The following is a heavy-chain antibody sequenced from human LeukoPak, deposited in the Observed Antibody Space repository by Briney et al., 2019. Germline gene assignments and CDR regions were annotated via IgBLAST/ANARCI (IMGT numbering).Heavy chain of an antibody. J-gene: IGHJ6*01. CDR3: SRDFRSAHYGMVV. CDR2: IWYDGSNK. CDR1: GFTFSTYC. V-gene: IGHV3-33*01. D-gene: IGHD6-25*01. Sequence: GGSLRLTCAASGFTFSTYCTHWVRQAPGKGLEWVAVIWYDGSNKYYADSVKGRFTISRDNSKDPLYLQMNSLRAEDTAVYYYSRDFRSAHYGMVVWLQGTTVTVSS.